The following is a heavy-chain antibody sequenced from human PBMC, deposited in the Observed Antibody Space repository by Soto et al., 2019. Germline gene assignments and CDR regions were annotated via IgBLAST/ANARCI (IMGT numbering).Heavy chain of an antibody. J-gene: IGHJ1*01. Sequence: SETLSLTCAVYGGSLSGYYWSWIRQPPGKGLEWIGEINHSGSTNYNPSLKSRVTISVDTSRNQFSLKLSSVTAADTAVYYCARALPGEDDFWSGYRPHRLLDDWGKGTLVTVS. CDR3: ARALPGEDDFWSGYRPHRLLDD. CDR1: GGSLSGYY. CDR2: INHSGST. D-gene: IGHD3-3*01. V-gene: IGHV4-34*01.